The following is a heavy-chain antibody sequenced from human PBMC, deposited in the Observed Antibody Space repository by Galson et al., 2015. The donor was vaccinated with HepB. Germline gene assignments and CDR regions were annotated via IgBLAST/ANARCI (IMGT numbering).Heavy chain of an antibody. CDR1: GFTFRNFW. CDR2: IKQGGSEK. Sequence: SLRLSCAASGFTFRNFWMSWVRQTPGKGLELVANIKQGGSEKYYVNSVKGRFTISRDNPKNSLYMQMNSLRAEDTGVYYCARGATTPDYWGQGTPVTVSS. J-gene: IGHJ4*02. D-gene: IGHD1-26*01. V-gene: IGHV3-7*01. CDR3: ARGATTPDY.